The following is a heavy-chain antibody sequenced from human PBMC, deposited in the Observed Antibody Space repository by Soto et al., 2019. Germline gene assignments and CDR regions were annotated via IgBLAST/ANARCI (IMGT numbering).Heavy chain of an antibody. CDR3: AKSTSIAVAGTCYYYYYYMDV. Sequence: ASVKVSCKASGYTFTSYGISWVRQAPGQGLEWMGWISAYNGNTNYAQKLQGRVTMTTDTSTSTAYMELRSLRSDDTAVYYCAKSTSIAVAGTCYYYYYYMDVWGKGTTVTVSS. CDR2: ISAYNGNT. D-gene: IGHD6-19*01. CDR1: GYTFTSYG. J-gene: IGHJ6*03. V-gene: IGHV1-18*01.